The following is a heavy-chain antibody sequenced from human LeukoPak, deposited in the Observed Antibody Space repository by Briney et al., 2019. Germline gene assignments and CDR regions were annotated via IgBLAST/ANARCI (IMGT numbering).Heavy chain of an antibody. J-gene: IGHJ4*02. Sequence: PSETLSLTCAVYRGSFSGYYWSWIRQPPGKGLEWVGEINHSGSTNYNPSLKSRVTISVDTSKNQFSLKLSSVTAADTAVYYCARLYSEAQLVPFAYWGQRTLVTVSS. D-gene: IGHD1-1*01. CDR2: INHSGST. CDR1: RGSFSGYY. CDR3: ARLYSEAQLVPFAY. V-gene: IGHV4-34*01.